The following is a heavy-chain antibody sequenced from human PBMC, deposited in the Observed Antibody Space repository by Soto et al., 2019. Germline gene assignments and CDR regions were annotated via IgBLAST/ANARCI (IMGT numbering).Heavy chain of an antibody. CDR2: IDEYGSTI. Sequence: GGSLRLSCAASGFTFSSYWMHWVRQVPGKGLLWVSRIDEYGSTINYADSVKGRFTSSRDNARNTLYLEMNSLRAEDTALYYCTRDIGGKGAYWGPGTLVTVPQ. CDR3: TRDIGGKGAY. CDR1: GFTFSSYW. J-gene: IGHJ4*02. V-gene: IGHV3-74*01. D-gene: IGHD3-10*01.